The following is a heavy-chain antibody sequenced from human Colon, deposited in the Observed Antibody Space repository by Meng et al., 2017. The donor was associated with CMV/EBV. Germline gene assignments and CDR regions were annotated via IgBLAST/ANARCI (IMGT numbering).Heavy chain of an antibody. J-gene: IGHJ4*02. D-gene: IGHD3-22*01. V-gene: IGHV4-39*07. CDR3: ARAGFSSGYGGDY. Sequence: SETLSLTCNVSGDSITSTSYYWGWIRQPPGKGLEWIGSMYYSGNTYSNPSLKSRLAISGDTSKNQFSLKLSSVTAADTAVYYCARAGFSSGYGGDYWGQGTLVTVSS. CDR1: GDSITSTSYY. CDR2: MYYSGNT.